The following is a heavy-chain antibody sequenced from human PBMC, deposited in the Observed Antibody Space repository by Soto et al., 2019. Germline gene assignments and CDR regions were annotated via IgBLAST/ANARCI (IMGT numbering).Heavy chain of an antibody. J-gene: IGHJ5*02. D-gene: IGHD3-3*01. Sequence: SETLSLTCTVSGGSISSGDYHWSWIRQPPGKGLEWIGYIYYSGSTYYNPSLKSRVTISVDTSKNQFSLKLSSVTAADTAVYYCARDGGRITIFGVVHQFDPWGQGTLVTVSS. CDR1: GGSISSGDYH. CDR2: IYYSGST. CDR3: ARDGGRITIFGVVHQFDP. V-gene: IGHV4-30-4*01.